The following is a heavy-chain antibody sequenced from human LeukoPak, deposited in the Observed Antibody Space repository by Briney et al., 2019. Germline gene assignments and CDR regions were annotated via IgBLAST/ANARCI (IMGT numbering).Heavy chain of an antibody. CDR3: ARGSCSSTSCYDAFDI. D-gene: IGHD2-2*01. CDR2: INPNSGGT. Sequence: ASVKVSCKASGYTFTGYYMHWLRQAPGQGLEWMGLINPNSGGTNYAQKFQGRVTMTRDTSISTAYMELSRLRSDDTAVYYCARGSCSSTSCYDAFDIWGQGTMVTVSS. CDR1: GYTFTGYY. J-gene: IGHJ3*02. V-gene: IGHV1-2*02.